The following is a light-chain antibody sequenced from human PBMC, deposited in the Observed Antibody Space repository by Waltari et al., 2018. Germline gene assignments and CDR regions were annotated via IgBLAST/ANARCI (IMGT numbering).Light chain of an antibody. Sequence: EIVLTQSPGTLSLSVGERATVSCRASESGSRALAWYQQKPGQAPRLLIYGASTRATGIPDRFSGSGSGTDFSLTISRLEPDDFAVYYCQHYLRLPVTFGQGTTVEI. V-gene: IGKV3-20*01. CDR2: GAS. J-gene: IGKJ1*01. CDR3: QHYLRLPVT. CDR1: ESGSRA.